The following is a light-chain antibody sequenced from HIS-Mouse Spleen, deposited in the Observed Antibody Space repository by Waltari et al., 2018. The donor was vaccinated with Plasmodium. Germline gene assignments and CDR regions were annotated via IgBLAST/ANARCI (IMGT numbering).Light chain of an antibody. J-gene: IGKJ2*01. CDR2: GAS. CDR1: QSVSSSY. Sequence: EIVLTQSPGPLSLSPGERATLSCRASQSVSSSYLAWYQQKPGQAPRLLIYGASSRATGIPDRFSGSGSGTDFTLTISRLELEDFAVYYCQQYGSSPPYTFGQGTKLEIK. CDR3: QQYGSSPPYT. V-gene: IGKV3-20*01.